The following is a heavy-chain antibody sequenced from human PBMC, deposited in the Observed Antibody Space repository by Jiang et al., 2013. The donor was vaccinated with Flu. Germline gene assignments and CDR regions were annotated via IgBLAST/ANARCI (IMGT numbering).Heavy chain of an antibody. Sequence: KPSETLSLTCGVSGYSISSGNYWAWIRQPPGKGLEWIGNIYHSGTTYFNPSLKSRVTISVDTSKNQLSLKLRSVTAADTAVYYCASISGISGPRFDAFDVWGQGTMVTVSS. D-gene: IGHD1-20*01. CDR3: ASISGISGPRFDAFDV. CDR1: GYSISSGNY. J-gene: IGHJ3*01. CDR2: IYHSGTT. V-gene: IGHV4-38-2*01.